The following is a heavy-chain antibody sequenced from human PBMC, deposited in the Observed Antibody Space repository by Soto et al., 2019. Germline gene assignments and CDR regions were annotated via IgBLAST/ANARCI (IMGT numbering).Heavy chain of an antibody. CDR2: IIPIFGTT. V-gene: IGHV1-69*06. Sequence: GASVKVSCKASGCTFGSDAITWVRQAPGQGLEWVGRIIPIFGTTNYAQNLQGRVTISADKSTLTSYMELHSLTSDDTALYYCARDRKDSGYYQNWLEPLGQGTQVIVSS. CDR1: GCTFGSDA. CDR3: ARDRKDSGYYQNWLEP. D-gene: IGHD3-22*01. J-gene: IGHJ5*02.